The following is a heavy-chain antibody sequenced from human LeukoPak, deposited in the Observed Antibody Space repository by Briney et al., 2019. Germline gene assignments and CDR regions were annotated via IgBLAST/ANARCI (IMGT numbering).Heavy chain of an antibody. CDR2: INHSGST. Sequence: SETLPLTCAVYGGSFSGYYWSWIRQPPGKGLEWIGEINHSGSTNYNPSLKSRVTISVDTSKNQFSLKLSSVTAADTAVYYCARGHDVVVPAASPLYGMDVWGKGTTVTVSS. CDR1: GGSFSGYY. D-gene: IGHD2-2*01. J-gene: IGHJ6*04. CDR3: ARGHDVVVPAASPLYGMDV. V-gene: IGHV4-34*01.